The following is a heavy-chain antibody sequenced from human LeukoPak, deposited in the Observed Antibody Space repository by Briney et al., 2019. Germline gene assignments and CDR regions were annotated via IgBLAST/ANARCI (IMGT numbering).Heavy chain of an antibody. CDR1: GFAFSSYA. Sequence: GGSLRLSCAASGFAFSSYAMSWVRQAPGKGLKWVSAIRGSGGSTYYADSVKGRFTISRDNSKNTLYLQMNSLSAEDTAVYYCARDSVVVEVASTRGPGYWGQGTLVTVSS. CDR2: IRGSGGST. V-gene: IGHV3-23*01. J-gene: IGHJ4*02. D-gene: IGHD2-15*01. CDR3: ARDSVVVEVASTRGPGY.